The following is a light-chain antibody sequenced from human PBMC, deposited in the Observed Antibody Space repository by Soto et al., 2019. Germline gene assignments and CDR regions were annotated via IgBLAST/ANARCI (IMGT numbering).Light chain of an antibody. CDR2: RSN. CDR3: AGWDDSLNAVI. V-gene: IGLV1-44*01. CDR1: SCNIGTNT. J-gene: IGLJ2*01. Sequence: QSVLTQPPSASETPGQRVTISCSGSSCNIGTNTVNWYQHLPGTAPKLLIYRSNQRPSGVPARCSGSKSGTSASLATSGLQSEEEADYYCAGWDDSLNAVIFGGGTKLTVL.